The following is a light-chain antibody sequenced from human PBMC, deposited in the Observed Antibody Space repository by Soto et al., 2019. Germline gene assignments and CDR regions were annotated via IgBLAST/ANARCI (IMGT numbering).Light chain of an antibody. Sequence: QSALTQPRSVSGSPGQSVTISCTRTSSYIGPYDHVAWYQQHPGKAPKLIIFAVSKRPSGVLDRFSGSKSGNTASLTISGLQAEDEADYYCSSYAGNYIYVFATGTKLTVL. CDR1: SSYIGPYDH. CDR2: AVS. J-gene: IGLJ1*01. V-gene: IGLV2-11*01. CDR3: SSYAGNYIYV.